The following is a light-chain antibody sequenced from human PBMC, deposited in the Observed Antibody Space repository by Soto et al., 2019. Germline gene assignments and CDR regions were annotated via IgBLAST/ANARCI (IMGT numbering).Light chain of an antibody. CDR2: DAS. V-gene: IGKV1-5*01. Sequence: KHSPPTVSVSEGDRATXSCRASQSISSWLAWYQQKPGKAPKLLIYDASILESGVPSRFSGSGSGTEFTLTISSLQPDDFATYYCQQYNIYLNTFGQGTKVDI. J-gene: IGKJ1*01. CDR1: QSISSW. CDR3: QQYNIYLNT.